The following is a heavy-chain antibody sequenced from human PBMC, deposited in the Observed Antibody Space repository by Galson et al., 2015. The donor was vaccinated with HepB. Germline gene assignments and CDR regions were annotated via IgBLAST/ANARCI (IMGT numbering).Heavy chain of an antibody. D-gene: IGHD3-22*01. Sequence: SLRLSCAASGFTFSSYSMNWVRQAPGKGLEWVSAISGSGGSTYYADSVKGRFTISRDNSKNTLYLQMNSLRAEDTAVYYCATYSSGYYRPFDAFDIWGQGTMVTVYS. CDR1: GFTFSSYS. V-gene: IGHV3-23*01. J-gene: IGHJ3*02. CDR2: ISGSGGST. CDR3: ATYSSGYYRPFDAFDI.